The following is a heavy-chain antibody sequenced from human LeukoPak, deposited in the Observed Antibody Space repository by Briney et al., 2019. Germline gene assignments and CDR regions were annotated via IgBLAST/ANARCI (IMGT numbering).Heavy chain of an antibody. CDR3: AREAAAGTGAYYFDY. Sequence: GASVKVSCKASGYTFTSYGISWVRQAPGQGLEWMGWINPNSGGTNYAQKFQGRVTMTRDTSISTAYMELSRLRSDDTAVYYCAREAAAGTGAYYFDYWGQGTLVTVSS. CDR2: INPNSGGT. CDR1: GYTFTSYG. D-gene: IGHD6-13*01. V-gene: IGHV1-2*02. J-gene: IGHJ4*02.